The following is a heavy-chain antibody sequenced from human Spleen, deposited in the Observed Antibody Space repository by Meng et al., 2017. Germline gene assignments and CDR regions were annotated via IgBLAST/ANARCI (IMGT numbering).Heavy chain of an antibody. CDR3: ARTYGTTDY. D-gene: IGHD2-2*01. CDR2: IYWNDDK. Sequence: QITLKESGPTRVKPTQPPTLTCTVSGFSPSTSGVGVGWIRRPPGKALELLALIYWNDDKRYRPSLERRLTITKDTSKNQVLLKMANMDPLDTATYYCARTYGTTDYWGQGALVTVSS. J-gene: IGHJ4*02. V-gene: IGHV2-5*01. CDR1: GFSPSTSGVG.